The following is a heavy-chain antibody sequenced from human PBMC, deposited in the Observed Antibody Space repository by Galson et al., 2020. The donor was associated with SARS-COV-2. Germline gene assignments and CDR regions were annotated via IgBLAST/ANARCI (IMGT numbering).Heavy chain of an antibody. CDR2: ISSSSEYL. J-gene: IGHJ6*02. Sequence: GGSLRLSCAVSGFPFNSYSMSWVRQAPGKGLEWVSSISSSSEYLYSADSVKGRFTISRDNAKNSLYLQMHSLRADDTAVYYCAREASWAMFGMDVWGQGTTVTVSS. D-gene: IGHD1-26*01. V-gene: IGHV3-21*01. CDR3: AREASWAMFGMDV. CDR1: GFPFNSYS.